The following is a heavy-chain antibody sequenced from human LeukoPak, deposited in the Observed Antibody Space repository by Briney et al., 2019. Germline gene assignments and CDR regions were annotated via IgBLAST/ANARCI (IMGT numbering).Heavy chain of an antibody. Sequence: SETLSLTCAVYGGSFSGYYWSWIRQPPGKGLEWIGEINHSGSTNYNPSLKSRVTISVDTSKNQFSLKLSSVTAADTAVYYCARGFRPPIAARLYPPWFDPWGQGTLVTVSS. J-gene: IGHJ5*02. CDR3: ARGFRPPIAARLYPPWFDP. CDR1: GGSFSGYY. V-gene: IGHV4-34*01. D-gene: IGHD6-6*01. CDR2: INHSGST.